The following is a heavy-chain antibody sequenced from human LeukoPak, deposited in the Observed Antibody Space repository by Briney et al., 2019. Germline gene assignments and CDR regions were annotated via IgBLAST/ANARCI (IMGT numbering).Heavy chain of an antibody. CDR1: GGSISSYY. Sequence: SETLSLTCTVSGGSISSYYWSWIRQPPGKGLEWIGYIYYSGSTNYNPSLKSRVTISVDTSKNHFSLKLSSVTAADTAVYYCASAGIAAEGGGWFDPWGQGTLVTVSS. D-gene: IGHD6-13*01. J-gene: IGHJ5*02. CDR2: IYYSGST. CDR3: ASAGIAAEGGGWFDP. V-gene: IGHV4-59*01.